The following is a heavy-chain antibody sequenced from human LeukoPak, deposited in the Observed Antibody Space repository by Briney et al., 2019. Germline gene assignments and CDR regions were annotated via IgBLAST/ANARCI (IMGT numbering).Heavy chain of an antibody. CDR1: GGTFSSYA. D-gene: IGHD3-3*01. Sequence: SVKVSCKASGGTFSSYAISWVRQAPGQGLEWMGGIIPIFGTANYAQKFQGRVTITTDESTSTAYMELSSLRSEDTAVYYCARVGLPYDFWSGYPTSEYYYYMDVWGKGTTVTVSS. CDR3: ARVGLPYDFWSGYPTSEYYYYMDV. CDR2: IIPIFGTA. V-gene: IGHV1-69*05. J-gene: IGHJ6*03.